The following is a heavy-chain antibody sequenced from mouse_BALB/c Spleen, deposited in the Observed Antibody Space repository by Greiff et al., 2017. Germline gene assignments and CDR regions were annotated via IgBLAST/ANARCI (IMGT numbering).Heavy chain of an antibody. V-gene: IGHV5-9-4*01. CDR1: GFTFSSYA. Sequence: EVHLVESGGGLVKPGGSLKLSCAASGFTFSSYAMSWVRQSPEKRLEWVAEISSGGSYTYYPDTVTGRFTISRDNAKNTLYLAVSSLRSEDTAMYYCARDRDRQRFDYWGQGTMVTVSA. J-gene: IGHJ3*01. CDR3: ARDRDRQRFDY. D-gene: IGHD3-2*01. CDR2: ISSGGSYT.